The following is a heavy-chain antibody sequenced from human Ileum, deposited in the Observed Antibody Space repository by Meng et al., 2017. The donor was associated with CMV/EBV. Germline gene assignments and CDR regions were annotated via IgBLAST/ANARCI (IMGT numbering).Heavy chain of an antibody. CDR1: GFTFSNAW. CDR2: IKSKTDGGTT. J-gene: IGHJ4*02. Sequence: GESLKISCAASGFTFSNAWMSWVRQAPGKGLGWVGRIKSKTDGGTTDYAAPVKGRFTISRDDSKNTLYLQMNSLKTEDTAVYYCTTGNVVVPAILDMWFDYWGQGTLVTVSS. D-gene: IGHD2-2*01. CDR3: TTGNVVVPAILDMWFDY. V-gene: IGHV3-15*01.